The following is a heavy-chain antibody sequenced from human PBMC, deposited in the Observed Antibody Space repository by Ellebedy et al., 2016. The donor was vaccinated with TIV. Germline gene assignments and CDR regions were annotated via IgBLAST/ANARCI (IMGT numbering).Heavy chain of an antibody. D-gene: IGHD6-6*01. CDR1: GGSFSGYY. Sequence: SETLSLXXAVYGGSFSGYYWSWIRQPPGKGLEWIGEINHSGSTSYNPSLKSRVTISVDTSKNQFSLKLSSVTAADTAVYYCAKSLHYSTSSFFDFWGQGTRVTVSS. CDR2: INHSGST. J-gene: IGHJ4*02. CDR3: AKSLHYSTSSFFDF. V-gene: IGHV4-34*01.